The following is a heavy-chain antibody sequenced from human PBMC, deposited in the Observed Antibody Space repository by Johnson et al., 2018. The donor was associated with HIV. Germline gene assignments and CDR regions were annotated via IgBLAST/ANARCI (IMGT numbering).Heavy chain of an antibody. CDR2: IYTGSDRT. D-gene: IGHD5-18*01. J-gene: IGHJ3*02. V-gene: IGHV3-66*01. CDR1: GYSVTGYN. CDR3: AKDLSGYSYGYGAFDI. Sequence: MQLVESGGGLVQPGGSLRLSCAVSGYSVTGYNMNWVRQAPVKGLEWVSVIYTGSDRTSYTDSVKDRFTISRDSSQNAVYLQMNSLRAEDTAVYYCAKDLSGYSYGYGAFDIWGQGTMVTVSS.